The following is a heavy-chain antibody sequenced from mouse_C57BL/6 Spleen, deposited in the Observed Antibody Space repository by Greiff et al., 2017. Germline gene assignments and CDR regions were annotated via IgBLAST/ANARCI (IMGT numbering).Heavy chain of an antibody. D-gene: IGHD2-5*01. V-gene: IGHV1-22*01. CDR2: INPNNGGT. J-gene: IGHJ4*01. CDR1: GYTFTDYN. Sequence: EVQLQQSGPELVKPGASVKMSCKASGYTFTDYNMHWVKQSHGKSLEWIGYINPNNGGTSYNQKFKGKATLTVNKSSSTAYMELRSLTSEDSAVYYCERSSNYERKYAMAYWGQGTSVTVSS. CDR3: ERSSNYERKYAMAY.